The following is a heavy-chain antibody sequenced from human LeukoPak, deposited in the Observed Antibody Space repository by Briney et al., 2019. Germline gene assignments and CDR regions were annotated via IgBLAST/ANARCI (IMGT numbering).Heavy chain of an antibody. CDR3: ARTPDYGGLKDAFDI. J-gene: IGHJ3*02. V-gene: IGHV4-28*01. CDR2: IYYSGST. D-gene: IGHD4-23*01. Sequence: PSETLSLTCAVSGYSISSSNWCGWTRQPPGKGLEWIGYIYYSGSTYYNPSLKSRVTMSVDTSKNQFSLKLSSVTAVDTAVYYCARTPDYGGLKDAFDIWGQGTMVTVSS. CDR1: GYSISSSNW.